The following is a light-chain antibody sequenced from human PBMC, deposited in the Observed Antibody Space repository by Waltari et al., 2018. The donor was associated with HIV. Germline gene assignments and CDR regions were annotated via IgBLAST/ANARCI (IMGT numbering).Light chain of an antibody. V-gene: IGKV3-20*01. CDR2: GAS. CDR3: QQYSSAPRT. CDR1: QSITSSY. J-gene: IGKJ2*01. Sequence: EIGLTQSPGTLSLSPGESATLSCRASQSITSSYLSWYQQKPGQAPRLVIYGASSRATGIPDRFSGSGSGADFTLTISRLEPEDFAVYYCQQYSSAPRTFGQGTKLEIK.